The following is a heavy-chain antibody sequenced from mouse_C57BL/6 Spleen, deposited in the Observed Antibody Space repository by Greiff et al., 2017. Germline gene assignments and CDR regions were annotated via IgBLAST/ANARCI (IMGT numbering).Heavy chain of an antibody. Sequence: VQLQQPGAELVKPGASVKLSCKASGYTFTSYWMQWVKQRPGQGLEWIGEIDPSDSYTNYNQKFKGKATLTVDTSSSSAYMQLSSLTSEDSAVYYCARGNFNYWGQCTALTVSS. V-gene: IGHV1-50*01. CDR3: ARGNFNY. CDR2: IDPSDSYT. J-gene: IGHJ2*01. CDR1: GYTFTSYW.